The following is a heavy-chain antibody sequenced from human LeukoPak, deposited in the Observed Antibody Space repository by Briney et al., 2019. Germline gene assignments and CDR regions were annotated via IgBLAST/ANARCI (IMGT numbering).Heavy chain of an antibody. D-gene: IGHD6-19*01. CDR2: IIPILGIA. CDR3: ARDSSPVAGTV. CDR1: GGTFSSYA. V-gene: IGHV1-69*04. J-gene: IGHJ4*02. Sequence: ASVKVSCKASGGTFSSYAIGWVRQAPGQGLEWMGRIIPILGIANYAQKFQGRVTITADKSTSTAYMELSSLRSEDTAVYYCARDSSPVAGTVWGQGTLVTVSS.